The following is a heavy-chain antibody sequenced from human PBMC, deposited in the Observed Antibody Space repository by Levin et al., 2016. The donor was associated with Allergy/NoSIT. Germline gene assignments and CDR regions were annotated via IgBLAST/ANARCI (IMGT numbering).Heavy chain of an antibody. CDR3: ATGGPITMIVVVPRPFQH. Sequence: WVRQAPGQGLEWMGLVDPEDGETIYAEKFQGRVTITADTSTDTAYMELSSLRSEDTAVYYCATGGPITMIVVVPRPFQHWGQGTLVTVSS. J-gene: IGHJ1*01. V-gene: IGHV1-69-2*01. CDR2: VDPEDGET. D-gene: IGHD3-22*01.